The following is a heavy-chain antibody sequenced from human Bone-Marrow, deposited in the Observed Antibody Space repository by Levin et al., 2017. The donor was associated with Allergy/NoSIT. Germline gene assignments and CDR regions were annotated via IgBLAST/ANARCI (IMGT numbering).Heavy chain of an antibody. D-gene: IGHD2-2*01. V-gene: IGHV4-30-4*01. Sequence: PSETLSLTCTVSGGSISSGDYYWSWIRQPPGKGLEWIGYIYYSGSTYYNPSLKSRVTISVDTSKNQFSLKLSSVTAADTAVYYCARDRGGYCSSTSCYSPMFLWYWGQGTLVTVSS. CDR1: GGSISSGDYY. CDR2: IYYSGST. CDR3: ARDRGGYCSSTSCYSPMFLWY. J-gene: IGHJ4*02.